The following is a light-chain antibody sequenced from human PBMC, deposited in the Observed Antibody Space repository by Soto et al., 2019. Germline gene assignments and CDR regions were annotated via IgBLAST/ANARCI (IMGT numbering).Light chain of an antibody. Sequence: DILMTMSPATLSVSPGERATLSCRASQSVSSNLAWYQQKPGQAPRLLIYGASTRATGIPARFSGSGSGTEFTLTISSLQSEDFAVYYCQEYNNWPLLTFGQGTRLEIK. CDR2: GAS. CDR3: QEYNNWPLLT. J-gene: IGKJ5*01. CDR1: QSVSSN. V-gene: IGKV3D-15*01.